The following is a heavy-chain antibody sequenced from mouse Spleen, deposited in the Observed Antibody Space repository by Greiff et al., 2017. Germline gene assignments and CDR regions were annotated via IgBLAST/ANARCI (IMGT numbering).Heavy chain of an antibody. CDR2: ITSNGGST. CDR1: GFTFSSYA. Sequence: DVKLVESGGGLVKPGGSLKLSCAASGFTFSSYAMSWVRQTPAKRLEWVAAITSNGGSTYYPDTVKYRFTISRDNAKNTLYLQMSSLRSEDTALYYCARHERSPIYYGNYFDVWGAGTTVTVSS. D-gene: IGHD2-1*01. J-gene: IGHJ1*01. CDR3: ARHERSPIYYGNYFDV. V-gene: IGHV5-6-2*01.